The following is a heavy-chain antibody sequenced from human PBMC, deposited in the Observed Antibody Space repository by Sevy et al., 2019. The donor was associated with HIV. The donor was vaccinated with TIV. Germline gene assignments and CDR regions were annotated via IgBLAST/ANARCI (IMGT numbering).Heavy chain of an antibody. CDR2: ISSSSSYI. D-gene: IGHD4-17*01. V-gene: IGHV3-21*01. CDR3: ARGRNSNDYGIIRLHDDYYYGMDV. CDR1: GFTFSSYS. Sequence: GGSLRLSCAASGFTFSSYSMNWVRQAPGKGLEWVSSISSSSSYIYYADSVKGQFTISRDNTKNSLYLQMNSLRAEDTAVYYCARGRNSNDYGIIRLHDDYYYGMDVWGQGTTVTVSS. J-gene: IGHJ6*02.